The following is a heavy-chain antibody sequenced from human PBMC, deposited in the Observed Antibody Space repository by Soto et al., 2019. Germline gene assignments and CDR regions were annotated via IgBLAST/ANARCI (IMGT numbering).Heavy chain of an antibody. CDR1: GFTFSSYA. Sequence: SCAASGFTFSSYAMSWVRQAPGKGLEWVSAISGSGGSTYYADSVKGRFTISRDNSKNTLYLQMNSLRAEDTAVYYCAKVRDYGSGSYHRIPYYFDYWGQGTLVTVSS. D-gene: IGHD3-10*01. V-gene: IGHV3-23*01. CDR3: AKVRDYGSGSYHRIPYYFDY. J-gene: IGHJ4*02. CDR2: ISGSGGST.